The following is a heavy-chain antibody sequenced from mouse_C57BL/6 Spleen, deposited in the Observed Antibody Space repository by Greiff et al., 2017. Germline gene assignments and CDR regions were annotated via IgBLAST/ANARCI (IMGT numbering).Heavy chain of an antibody. V-gene: IGHV1-52*01. Sequence: VKLQQPGAELVRPGSSVKLSCKASGYTFTSYWMHWVKQRPIQGLEWIGNIDPSDSETHYNQKFKDKATLTVDKSSSTAYMQLSSLTSEDSAVYYCARKTTVVATDYYAMDYWGQGTSVTVSS. CDR2: IDPSDSET. CDR3: ARKTTVVATDYYAMDY. J-gene: IGHJ4*01. CDR1: GYTFTSYW. D-gene: IGHD1-1*01.